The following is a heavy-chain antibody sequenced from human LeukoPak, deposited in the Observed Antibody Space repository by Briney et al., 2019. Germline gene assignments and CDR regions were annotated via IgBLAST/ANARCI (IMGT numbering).Heavy chain of an antibody. CDR3: AKDHYYDSSGYSACLDY. CDR1: GFTFTSYA. D-gene: IGHD3-22*01. V-gene: IGHV3-23*01. Sequence: GGSLRLSCVASGFTFTSYAMTWVRQAPGKGLEWVSAISGSGGSTYHADSVKGRFTISRDDSKNTLYLQMNSLRAEDTAVYYCAKDHYYDSSGYSACLDYWGQGTLVTVSS. CDR2: ISGSGGST. J-gene: IGHJ4*02.